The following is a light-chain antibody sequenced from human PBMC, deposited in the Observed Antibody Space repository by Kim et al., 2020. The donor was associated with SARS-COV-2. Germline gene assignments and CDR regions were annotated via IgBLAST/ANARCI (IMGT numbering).Light chain of an antibody. Sequence: EIVMTQSPATLSVSPGERATLSCRASQSVSSNLAWYQQKPGQAPRLLIYGASTRATGIPARFSGSGSGTEFTLTISSLQSEDFAVYYCQQYNKWTTFGQGTKVDIK. V-gene: IGKV3-15*01. CDR1: QSVSSN. J-gene: IGKJ1*01. CDR3: QQYNKWTT. CDR2: GAS.